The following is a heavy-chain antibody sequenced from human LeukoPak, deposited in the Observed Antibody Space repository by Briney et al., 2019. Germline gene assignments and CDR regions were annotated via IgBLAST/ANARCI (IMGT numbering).Heavy chain of an antibody. V-gene: IGHV3-7*01. D-gene: IGHD5-18*01. CDR3: ARGGSGYSYGKIDS. Sequence: SGGSLRLSCAASGFTFNDYWMSWVRQAPGKGLEWVANIKQDGSETYCVDSVKGRFTISRDNAKNSLYLQMNSLRDEDTAVYYCARGGSGYSYGKIDSWGQGILVTVSS. J-gene: IGHJ4*02. CDR2: IKQDGSET. CDR1: GFTFNDYW.